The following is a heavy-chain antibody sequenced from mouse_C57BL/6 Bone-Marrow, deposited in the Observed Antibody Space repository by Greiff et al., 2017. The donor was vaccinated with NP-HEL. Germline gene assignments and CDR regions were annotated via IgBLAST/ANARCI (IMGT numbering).Heavy chain of an antibody. CDR2: IDPENGDT. Sequence: VQLQQSGAELVRPGASVKLSCTASGFNIKDDYMHWVKQRPEQGLEWIGWIDPENGDTEYASKFQGKATITADTSSNTAYLQLSSLTSEDTAVYYCTTGLPQNFDYWGQGTLVTVSA. J-gene: IGHJ3*01. CDR1: GFNIKDDY. CDR3: TTGLPQNFDY. D-gene: IGHD3-1*01. V-gene: IGHV14-4*01.